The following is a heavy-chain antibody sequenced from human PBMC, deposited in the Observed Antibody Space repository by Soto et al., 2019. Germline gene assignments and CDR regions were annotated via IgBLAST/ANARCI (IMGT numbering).Heavy chain of an antibody. CDR1: GFTFSSYG. V-gene: IGHV3-30*18. Sequence: QVQLVESGGGVVQPGRSLRLSCAASGFTFSSYGMHWVRQAPGKGLEWVAVISYDGSNKYYADSVKGRFTISRDNSKNTKYLQMNSLRAEETAVYYCAKDLLGPGRAYGMDVWGQGTTVTVSS. D-gene: IGHD7-27*01. CDR3: AKDLLGPGRAYGMDV. CDR2: ISYDGSNK. J-gene: IGHJ6*02.